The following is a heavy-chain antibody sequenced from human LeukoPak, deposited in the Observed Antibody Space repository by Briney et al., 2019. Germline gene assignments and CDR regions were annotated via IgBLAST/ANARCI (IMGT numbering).Heavy chain of an antibody. Sequence: SETLSLTCTVSGGPISSYYWSWIRQPPGKGLEWIGYIYYSGSTNYNPSLKSRVTISVDTSKNQFSLKLSSVTAADTAVYHCARDTQLGPGGYWGQEPWVTVSS. D-gene: IGHD6-6*01. CDR1: GGPISSYY. CDR2: IYYSGST. J-gene: IGHJ4*02. CDR3: ARDTQLGPGGY. V-gene: IGHV4-59*01.